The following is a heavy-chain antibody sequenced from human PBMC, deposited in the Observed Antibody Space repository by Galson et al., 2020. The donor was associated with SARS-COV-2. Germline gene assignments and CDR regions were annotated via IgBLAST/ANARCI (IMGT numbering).Heavy chain of an antibody. Sequence: ASVKVSCKASGYTFTRYYLHSVRQAPGQGLEWMGIINPSGGGTTYAQKFQGRVTMTRDTSTSTVYMELSSLRSEDTAVYYCARDSQGGNDYNYLLFWGQGTLVTVSS. CDR1: GYTFTRYY. CDR2: INPSGGGT. D-gene: IGHD4-4*01. CDR3: ARDSQGGNDYNYLLF. J-gene: IGHJ4*02. V-gene: IGHV1-46*01.